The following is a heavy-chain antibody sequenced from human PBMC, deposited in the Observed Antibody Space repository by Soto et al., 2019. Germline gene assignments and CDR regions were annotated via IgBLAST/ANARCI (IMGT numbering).Heavy chain of an antibody. D-gene: IGHD1-26*01. CDR2: ISGSGGST. J-gene: IGHJ4*02. Sequence: EVQLLESGGGLVQPEGSLRLSCAASGFTFSSYAMSWVRQAPGKGLEWVSAISGSGGSTYYADSVKGRFTISRDNSKNTLYLQMNSLRAEDTAVYYCARVGGSYYGSVDYWGQGTLVTVSS. V-gene: IGHV3-23*01. CDR1: GFTFSSYA. CDR3: ARVGGSYYGSVDY.